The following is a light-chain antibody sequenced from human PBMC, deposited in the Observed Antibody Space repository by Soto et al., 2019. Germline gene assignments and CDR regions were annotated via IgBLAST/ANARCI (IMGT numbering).Light chain of an antibody. CDR3: QQYNNWPLT. CDR1: QSVGSN. V-gene: IGKV3-15*01. J-gene: IGKJ4*01. Sequence: EIVMTQPPATLSVSPGESATLTCRASQSVGSNLAWYQQKPGQAPRLLIYGASNRDTGIPARFSGSGSGTEFTLTISGLQSEDFAVYYCQQYNNWPLTFGGGTKVHIK. CDR2: GAS.